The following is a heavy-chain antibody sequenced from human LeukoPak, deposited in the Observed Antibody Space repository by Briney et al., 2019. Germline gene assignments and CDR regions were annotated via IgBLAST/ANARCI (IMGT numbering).Heavy chain of an antibody. J-gene: IGHJ4*02. CDR3: ARAPYDYVWGSYRRTYDY. V-gene: IGHV4-34*01. D-gene: IGHD3-16*02. CDR1: GGSFSGYY. CDR2: INHSGGT. Sequence: SETLSLTCAVYGGSFSGYYWSWIRQPPGKGLEWIGEINHSGGTNYNPSLKSRVTISVDTSKNQFSLKLSSVTAADTAVYYCARAPYDYVWGSYRRTYDYWGQGTLVTVSS.